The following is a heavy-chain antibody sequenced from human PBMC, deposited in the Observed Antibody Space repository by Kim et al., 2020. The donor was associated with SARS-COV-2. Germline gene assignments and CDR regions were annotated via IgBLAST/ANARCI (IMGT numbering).Heavy chain of an antibody. Sequence: GGSLRLSCAASGFTFSSYGMHWVRQAPGKGLEWVAVIWYDGSNKYYADSVKGRFTISRDNSKNTLYLQMNSLRAEDTAVYYCARDHAAAGNHGMDVWGQGTTVTVSS. J-gene: IGHJ6*02. CDR2: IWYDGSNK. CDR1: GFTFSSYG. V-gene: IGHV3-33*01. D-gene: IGHD6-13*01. CDR3: ARDHAAAGNHGMDV.